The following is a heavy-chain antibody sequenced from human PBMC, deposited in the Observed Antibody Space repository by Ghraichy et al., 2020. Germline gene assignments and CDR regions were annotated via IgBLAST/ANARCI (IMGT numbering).Heavy chain of an antibody. J-gene: IGHJ2*01. V-gene: IGHV3-33*01. CDR2: IWYDGSNK. Sequence: GGSLRLSCAASGFTFSSYGMHWVRQAPGKGLEWVAVIWYDGSNKYYADSVKGRFTISRDNSKNTLYLQMNSLRAEDTAVYYCARDLIAARYWYFDLWGRDTLVTVSS. D-gene: IGHD6-6*01. CDR3: ARDLIAARYWYFDL. CDR1: GFTFSSYG.